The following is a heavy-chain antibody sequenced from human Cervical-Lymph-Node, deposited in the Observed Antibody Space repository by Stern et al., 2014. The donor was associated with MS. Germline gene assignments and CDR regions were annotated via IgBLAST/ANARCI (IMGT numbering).Heavy chain of an antibody. CDR3: ATGNWGLPDY. CDR2: ISYDGSNK. V-gene: IGHV3-30*01. D-gene: IGHD7-27*01. J-gene: IGHJ4*02. Sequence: VQLVESGGGVVQPGRSLRLSCAASGFTFSSYAMHWVRQAPGKGLEWVAVISYDGSNKYYADSVKGRFTISRDNSKNTLYLQMNSLRAEDTAVYYCATGNWGLPDYWGQGTLDTVSS. CDR1: GFTFSSYA.